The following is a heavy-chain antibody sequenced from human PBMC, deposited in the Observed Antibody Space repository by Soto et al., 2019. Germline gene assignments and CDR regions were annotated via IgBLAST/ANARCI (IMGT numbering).Heavy chain of an antibody. CDR1: GGTFSSYA. CDR2: IIPIFGTA. Sequence: SVKVSCKASGGTFSSYAISWVRQAPGQGLEWMGGIIPIFGTANYAQKLQGRVTITADESTSTAYMELSSLRSEDTAVYYCAREYVRRYFADDYYYYGMDVWGQGTTVTVSS. D-gene: IGHD3-9*01. V-gene: IGHV1-69*13. CDR3: AREYVRRYFADDYYYYGMDV. J-gene: IGHJ6*02.